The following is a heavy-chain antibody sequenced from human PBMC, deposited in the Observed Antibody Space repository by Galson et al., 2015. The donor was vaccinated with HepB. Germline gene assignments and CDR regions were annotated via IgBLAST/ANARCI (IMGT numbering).Heavy chain of an antibody. CDR1: GYSFTNYG. CDR2: VSGYDGST. CDR3: ARDSRLELRLNNYYSYGMDV. Sequence: SVKVSCKASGYSFTNYGLSWVRQAPGQEPQWMGWVSGYDGSTNYAPKFQVRVSMTTDKSTDTAYLELRSLRHDDPAVYYCARDSRLELRLNNYYSYGMDVWGQGTAVTDSS. J-gene: IGHJ6*02. V-gene: IGHV1-18*01. D-gene: IGHD1-7*01.